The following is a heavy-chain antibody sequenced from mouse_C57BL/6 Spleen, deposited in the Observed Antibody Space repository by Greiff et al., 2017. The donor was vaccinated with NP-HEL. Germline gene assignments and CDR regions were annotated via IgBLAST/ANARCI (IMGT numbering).Heavy chain of an antibody. CDR3: ARDGIYYYGSSYFDD. Sequence: QVQLQQPGTELVKPGASVKLSCKASGYTFTSYWMHWVKQRPGQGLEWIGNINPSNGGTNYNEKFKSKATLTVDKSSSTAYMQLSSLTSEDSAVYYCARDGIYYYGSSYFDDWGKGTTLTVSS. CDR1: GYTFTSYW. CDR2: INPSNGGT. V-gene: IGHV1-53*01. D-gene: IGHD1-1*01. J-gene: IGHJ2*01.